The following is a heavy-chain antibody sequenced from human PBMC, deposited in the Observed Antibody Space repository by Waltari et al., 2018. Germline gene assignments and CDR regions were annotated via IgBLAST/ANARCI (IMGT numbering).Heavy chain of an antibody. CDR1: GYTFTGYY. Sequence: QVQLVQSGAEVKKPGASVKVSCTASGYTFTGYYMHWVRQAPGQGLEWMGRINPNSGGTNYAQKFQGRVTMTRDTSISTAYMELSRLRSDDTAVYYCARDLGYCSGGSCYAANWFDPWGQGTLVTVSS. D-gene: IGHD2-15*01. V-gene: IGHV1-2*06. CDR2: INPNSGGT. CDR3: ARDLGYCSGGSCYAANWFDP. J-gene: IGHJ5*02.